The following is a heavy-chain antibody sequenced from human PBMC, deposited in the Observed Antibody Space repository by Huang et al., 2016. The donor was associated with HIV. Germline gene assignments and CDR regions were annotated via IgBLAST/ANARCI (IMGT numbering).Heavy chain of an antibody. Sequence: QLLLQESGPGLVKPSEALALTCAVSGGSIRSSDYHWGWIRQPPGKGLEWIGSIYYKGSTNYSPSRKVRVTIAVDTSKNLFFLNRTSMTAADTAVYYCARHREGPVAYYSGWGSHLNYMDVWGRGRTVVVSS. D-gene: IGHD3-10*01. CDR1: GGSIRSSDYH. V-gene: IGHV4-39*01. CDR2: IYYKGST. J-gene: IGHJ6*03. CDR3: ARHREGPVAYYSGWGSHLNYMDV.